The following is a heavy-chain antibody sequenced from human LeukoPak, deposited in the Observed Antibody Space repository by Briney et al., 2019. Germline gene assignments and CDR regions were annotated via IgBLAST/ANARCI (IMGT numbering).Heavy chain of an antibody. CDR3: AGWPSSSWYKVAAFGI. V-gene: IGHV3-48*01. CDR1: GFTSSSFS. Sequence: TGGSLKLSCAASGFTSSSFSMNWVRQAPGKGLEWVSYISSSSSTIYYADSLKGRFTISRDNSKNTLYLQMNSLRAEDTAVYYCAGWPSSSWYKVAAFGIWGQGTMVTVSS. CDR2: ISSSSSTI. D-gene: IGHD6-13*01. J-gene: IGHJ3*02.